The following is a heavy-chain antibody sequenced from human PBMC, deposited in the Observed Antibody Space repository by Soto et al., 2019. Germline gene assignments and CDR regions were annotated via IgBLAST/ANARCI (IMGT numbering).Heavy chain of an antibody. Sequence: SETLSLTCTVSGGSISSSSYYWGWFRQPPGKGLEWIGSIYYSGSTYYTPSLKSRVTISVDTSKNQFSLKLSSVTAADTAVYYCASWLGSSGEYYFDYWGQGTLVT. CDR2: IYYSGST. J-gene: IGHJ4*02. V-gene: IGHV4-39*01. CDR3: ASWLGSSGEYYFDY. D-gene: IGHD3-10*01. CDR1: GGSISSSSYY.